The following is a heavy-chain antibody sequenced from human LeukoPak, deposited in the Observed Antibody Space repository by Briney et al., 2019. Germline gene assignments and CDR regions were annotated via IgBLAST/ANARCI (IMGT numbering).Heavy chain of an antibody. CDR2: ISSSGSTI. CDR3: ARDKWGGFDY. Sequence: AGGSLRLSCAASGFTFSSYEMNWVRQAPGKGLEWVSYISSSGSTIYYADPVKGRFTISRDNAKNSLYLQMNGLRAEDTAVYYCARDKWGGFDYWGQGTLVTVSS. J-gene: IGHJ4*02. D-gene: IGHD7-27*01. CDR1: GFTFSSYE. V-gene: IGHV3-48*03.